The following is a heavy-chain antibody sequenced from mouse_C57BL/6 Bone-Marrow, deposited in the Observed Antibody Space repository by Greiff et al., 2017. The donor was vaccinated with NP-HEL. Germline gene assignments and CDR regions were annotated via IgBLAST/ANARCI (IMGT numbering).Heavy chain of an antibody. D-gene: IGHD2-2*01. CDR3: ARWKGIGYDHFDY. Sequence: VKLMESGAELAKPGASVKLSCKASGYTFPSYWMHWVKQRPGQGLEWIGYINPSSGYTKYNQKFKDKATLTADKSSSTAYMQLSSLTYDDSAVYYCARWKGIGYDHFDYWGQGTTLTVSS. J-gene: IGHJ2*01. CDR1: GYTFPSYW. CDR2: INPSSGYT. V-gene: IGHV1-7*01.